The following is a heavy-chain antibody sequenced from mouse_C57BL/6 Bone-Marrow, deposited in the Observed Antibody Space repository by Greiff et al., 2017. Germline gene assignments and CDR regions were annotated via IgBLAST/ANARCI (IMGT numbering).Heavy chain of an antibody. J-gene: IGHJ3*01. Sequence: EVQLVESGAELVRPGASVKLSCTASGFNIKDDYMHWVKQRPEQGLEWIGWLVPENGDTEYASKFQGKATITADTSSNTAYLQLSSLTSEDTAVYYCTTFSSYCSNPWFAYWGQGTLVTVSA. D-gene: IGHD2-5*01. CDR2: LVPENGDT. CDR1: GFNIKDDY. CDR3: TTFSSYCSNPWFAY. V-gene: IGHV14-4*01.